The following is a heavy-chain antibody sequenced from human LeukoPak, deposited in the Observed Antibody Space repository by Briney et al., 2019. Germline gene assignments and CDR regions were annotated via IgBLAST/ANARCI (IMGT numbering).Heavy chain of an antibody. CDR3: ARDHNYGSDY. D-gene: IGHD5-18*01. J-gene: IGHJ4*02. CDR2: ISYDGSNK. V-gene: IGHV3-30-3*01. Sequence: GGSLRLSCAASGFNFSSYLMHWVRQAPGKGLEWVAIISYDGSNKYYADSVKGRFTISRDSAKNSLYLQMNSLRVEDTAVYYCARDHNYGSDYWGQGTLVTVSS. CDR1: GFNFSSYL.